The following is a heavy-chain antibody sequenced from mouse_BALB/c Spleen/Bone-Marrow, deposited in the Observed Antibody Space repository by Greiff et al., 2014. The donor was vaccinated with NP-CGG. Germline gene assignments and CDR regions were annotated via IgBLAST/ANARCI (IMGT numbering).Heavy chain of an antibody. J-gene: IGHJ4*01. D-gene: IGHD2-4*01. V-gene: IGHV1-37*01. CDR1: GYSFTGYT. Sequence: EVKLQESGPELVKPGASMKISCKASGYSFTGYTINWVKQSHGKNLEWIGLINPYNGGTIYNQKFKGKATSTVDKSSSTAYMELLSLTSEDSAVYYCARRTMITAMDYWGQGTSVTVSS. CDR3: ARRTMITAMDY. CDR2: INPYNGGT.